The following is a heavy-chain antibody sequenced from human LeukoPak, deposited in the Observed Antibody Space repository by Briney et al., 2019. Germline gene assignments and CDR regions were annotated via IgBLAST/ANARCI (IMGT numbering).Heavy chain of an antibody. J-gene: IGHJ4*02. CDR2: ISWGSGSI. Sequence: SLRLSCAASGFTFDDYAMHWVRQAPGKGLEWVSGISWGSGSIGYADSVKGRFTISRDNAKNSLYLQMNSQRAEDTALYYCAKDKSGFGRVYFDYWGQGTLVTVSS. CDR1: GFTFDDYA. V-gene: IGHV3-9*01. CDR3: AKDKSGFGRVYFDY. D-gene: IGHD1-26*01.